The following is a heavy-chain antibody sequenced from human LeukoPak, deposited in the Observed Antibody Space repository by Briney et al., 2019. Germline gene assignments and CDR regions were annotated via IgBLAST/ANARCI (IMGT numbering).Heavy chain of an antibody. V-gene: IGHV3-23*01. CDR3: ARGLTYYYDSDGYYWAF. Sequence: GGSLRLSCAASGFTLSDYAMTWVRQAPGKGLEWVSPISGSGGSTYYAGSVKGRFTMSRDNSQNTLHLQMNSLRAEDTAVYYCARGLTYYYDSDGYYWAFWGQGTLVTVSS. CDR2: ISGSGGST. D-gene: IGHD3-22*01. CDR1: GFTLSDYA. J-gene: IGHJ4*02.